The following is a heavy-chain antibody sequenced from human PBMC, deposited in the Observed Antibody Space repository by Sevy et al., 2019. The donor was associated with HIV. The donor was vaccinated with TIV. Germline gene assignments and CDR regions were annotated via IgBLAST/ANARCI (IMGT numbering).Heavy chain of an antibody. V-gene: IGHV3-7*01. CDR2: IKQDGSDK. CDR1: GFTFSTYW. CDR3: ATLSSPMPNSGWYDFFDH. J-gene: IGHJ4*02. Sequence: GGSLRLSCAASGFTFSTYWMSWVRQAPGKWLEWVANIKQDGSDKNYMDSVKGRFTISRDNAKNSLYLQMSSLRAEDTAVYYCATLSSPMPNSGWYDFFDHWGQGTLVTVSS. D-gene: IGHD6-19*01.